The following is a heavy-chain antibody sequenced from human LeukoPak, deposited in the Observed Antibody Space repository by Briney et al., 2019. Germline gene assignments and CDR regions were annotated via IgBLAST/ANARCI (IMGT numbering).Heavy chain of an antibody. Sequence: GGSLRLSCAASGFTFSSYAMSWVLQAPGKGLERVSAISGSGGSTYYADSVKGRFTISRDNSKNTLYLQMNSLRAEDTAVYYCARPPRGIVGATDWGQGTLVTVSS. D-gene: IGHD1-26*01. CDR3: ARPPRGIVGATD. V-gene: IGHV3-23*01. CDR2: ISGSGGST. J-gene: IGHJ4*02. CDR1: GFTFSSYA.